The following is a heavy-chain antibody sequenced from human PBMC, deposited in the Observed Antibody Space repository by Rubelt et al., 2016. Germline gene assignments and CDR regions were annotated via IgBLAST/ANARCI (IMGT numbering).Heavy chain of an antibody. CDR1: GGSFSGYY. D-gene: IGHD6-6*01. J-gene: IGHJ4*02. Sequence: QVQLQQWGAGLLKPSETLSLTCAVYGGSFSGYYWSWIRQPPGKGLEWIGEINHSGSTNYNPSLKSRVSISVDTSKNQVSRRLSAVTAADTAVYYCARTGPSTSSIYWGQGTLVTVSS. CDR2: INHSGST. V-gene: IGHV4-34*01. CDR3: ARTGPSTSSIY.